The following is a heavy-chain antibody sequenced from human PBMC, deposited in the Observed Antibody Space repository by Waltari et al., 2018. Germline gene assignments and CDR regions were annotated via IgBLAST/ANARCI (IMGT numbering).Heavy chain of an antibody. CDR2: IEDNGNNK. J-gene: IGHJ3*01. CDR3: AKVEASVTTYDAFDV. CDR1: GVTFHNSG. D-gene: IGHD4-17*01. V-gene: IGHV3-30*02. Sequence: QVQLVESGGGVVQPGGSLRLSCVASGVTFHNSGMHWVRQAPGKGLGWVAFIEDNGNNKYYEDSVKGRFTISRDSSKNTMYLQMDSLRPDDTAVYYCAKVEASVTTYDAFDVWGQGTMVTVSS.